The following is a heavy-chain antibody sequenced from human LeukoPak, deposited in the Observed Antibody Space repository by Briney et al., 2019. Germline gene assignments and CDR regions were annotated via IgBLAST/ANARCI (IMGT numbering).Heavy chain of an antibody. CDR1: GGTFSSYA. Sequence: SVKVSCKASGGTFSSYAISWVRQAPGQGLEWMGRIIPILGIANYAQKFQGRVTITADKSTSTAYMEPSSLRSEDTAVYYCARGYYDSSGYYNFDYWGQGTLVTVSS. CDR3: ARGYYDSSGYYNFDY. D-gene: IGHD3-22*01. J-gene: IGHJ4*02. CDR2: IIPILGIA. V-gene: IGHV1-69*04.